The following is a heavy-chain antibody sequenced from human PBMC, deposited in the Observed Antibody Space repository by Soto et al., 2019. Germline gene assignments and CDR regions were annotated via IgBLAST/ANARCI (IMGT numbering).Heavy chain of an antibody. Sequence: LSLTCTVSGGSITSSYWSWIRRPPGKGLEWIAYIYDTGISGYTPSTSYNPSLKSRVTMSVDTSKSPFSLKLTSVTAADTAVYYCARGEDAFFYYGLDVWGQGITVTVSS. CDR3: ARGEDAFFYYGLDV. V-gene: IGHV4-59*01. CDR2: IYDTGISGYTPST. CDR1: GGSITSSY. J-gene: IGHJ6*02.